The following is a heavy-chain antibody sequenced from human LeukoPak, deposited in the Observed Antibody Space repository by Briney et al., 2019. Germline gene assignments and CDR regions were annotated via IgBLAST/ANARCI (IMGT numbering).Heavy chain of an antibody. D-gene: IGHD3-10*01. CDR1: GGTLSSYA. CDR3: ARDAEYYGSGRADY. V-gene: IGHV1-69*04. J-gene: IGHJ4*02. CDR2: IIPILGIA. Sequence: GASVKVSCKASGGTLSSYAISWVRQAPGQGLEWMGRIIPILGIANYAQKFQGRVTITADKSTSTAYMELSSLRSEDTAVYYCARDAEYYGSGRADYWGQGTLVTVSS.